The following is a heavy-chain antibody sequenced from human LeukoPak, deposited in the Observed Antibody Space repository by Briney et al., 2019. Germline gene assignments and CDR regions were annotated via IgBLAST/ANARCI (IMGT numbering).Heavy chain of an antibody. CDR1: GFTFSDYY. CDR2: ISGSGGST. CDR3: AKTTAAARPGDFDY. Sequence: GGSLRLSCAASGFTFSDYYMSWIRQAPGKGLEWVSAISGSGGSTYYADSVKGRFTISRDNSKNTLYLQMNSLRAEDTAVYYCAKTTAAARPGDFDYWGQGTLVTVSS. V-gene: IGHV3-23*01. J-gene: IGHJ4*02. D-gene: IGHD6-13*01.